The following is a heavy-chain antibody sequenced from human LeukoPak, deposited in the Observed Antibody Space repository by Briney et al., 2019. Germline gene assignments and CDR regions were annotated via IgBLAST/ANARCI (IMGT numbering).Heavy chain of an antibody. D-gene: IGHD6-6*01. CDR1: GFTFSSYI. CDR2: ISSSSSYI. CDR3: TRGYSSSIDY. J-gene: IGHJ4*02. V-gene: IGHV3-21*01. Sequence: GGALRLSSAASGFTFSSYIINWVRHAPGKGLEWVSSISSSSSYIYYADSVKGRFTISRDNAKNTLYLQMNSRRAEDTAVYYCTRGYSSSIDYWGQGTLVTVS.